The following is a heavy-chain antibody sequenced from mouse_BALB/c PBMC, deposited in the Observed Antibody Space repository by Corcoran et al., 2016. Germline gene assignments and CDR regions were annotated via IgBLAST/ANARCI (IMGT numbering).Heavy chain of an antibody. J-gene: IGHJ1*01. CDR3: ARWDGYFDV. Sequence: EVQLQQSGAELVKPGASVKLSCTASGFNIKDTYMHWVKQRPEQGLELIGRIDPANGNTKYDPKFQGKATRTADTSSNTAYLQLSSLTSEDTAVYYCARWDGYFDVWGAGTTVTVSS. CDR2: IDPANGNT. CDR1: GFNIKDTY. D-gene: IGHD4-1*01. V-gene: IGHV14-3*02.